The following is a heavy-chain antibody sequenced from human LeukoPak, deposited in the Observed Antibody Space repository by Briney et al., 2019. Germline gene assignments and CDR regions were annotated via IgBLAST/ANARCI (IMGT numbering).Heavy chain of an antibody. J-gene: IGHJ4*02. CDR1: GFTFSSYW. CDR2: INTDGSST. D-gene: IGHD6-13*01. Sequence: GGSLRLSCAASGFTFSSYWMHWVRQAPGKGLVWVSRINTDGSSTSYADSVKGRFTIPRDNAKNTLYLQMNSLRAEDTAVYYCARERSRGIAAAGHWGQGTLVTVSS. CDR3: ARERSRGIAAAGH. V-gene: IGHV3-74*01.